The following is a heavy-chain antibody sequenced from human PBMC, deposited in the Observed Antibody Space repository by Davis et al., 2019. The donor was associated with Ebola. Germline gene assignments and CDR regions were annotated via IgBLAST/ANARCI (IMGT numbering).Heavy chain of an antibody. CDR1: GFTFSDYY. CDR2: INSDGSST. D-gene: IGHD5-18*01. J-gene: IGHJ6*04. CDR3: ARRSGYSYGYEGMDV. V-gene: IGHV3-74*01. Sequence: GESLKISCAASGFTFSDYYMSWIRQAPGKGLVWVSRINSDGSSTSYADSVKGRFTISRDNAKNTLYLQMNSLRAEDTAVYYCARRSGYSYGYEGMDVWGKGTTVTVSS.